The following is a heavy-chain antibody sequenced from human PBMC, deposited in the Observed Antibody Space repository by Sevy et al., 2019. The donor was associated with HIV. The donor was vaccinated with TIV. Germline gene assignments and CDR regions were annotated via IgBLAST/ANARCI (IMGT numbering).Heavy chain of an antibody. CDR3: ATTKDYYDSSGYPFDY. CDR2: FDPEDDEK. V-gene: IGHV1-24*01. J-gene: IGHJ4*02. CDR1: GRTLTQLS. D-gene: IGHD5-12*01. Sequence: ASVKVSCKVSGRTLTQLSIHGVRQAPGKGLEGMGTFDPEDDEKIYAQKFQGRVTMTEDTSTDTAYMELSRLRSEDTAVYYCATTKDYYDSSGYPFDYWGQGTLVTVSS.